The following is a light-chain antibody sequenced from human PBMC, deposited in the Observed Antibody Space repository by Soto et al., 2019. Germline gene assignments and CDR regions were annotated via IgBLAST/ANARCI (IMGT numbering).Light chain of an antibody. J-gene: IGLJ2*01. CDR2: EGS. CDR3: CSYAGSSTFV. CDR1: RSDVGSYNL. V-gene: IGLV2-23*03. Sequence: QSVLTQPASVSGSPGQSITISCTGTRSDVGSYNLVSWYQQHPGKAPKLMIYEGSKRPSGVSNRFSGSKSGNTASLTISGLQAEYEADYYCCSYAGSSTFVFGGGTKLTVL.